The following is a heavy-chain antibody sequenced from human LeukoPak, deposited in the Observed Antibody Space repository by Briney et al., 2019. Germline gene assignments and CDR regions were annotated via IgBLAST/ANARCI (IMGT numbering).Heavy chain of an antibody. Sequence: GGSLRLSCAASGFMFDDYTMHWVRQAPGKGLEWVSLISGDGSRTNYADSVKGRFTISRDNAKNSLYLQMNSLRAEDTAVYYCAREKDYYDSSGYQQYYFDYWGQGTLVTVSS. D-gene: IGHD3-22*01. CDR1: GFMFDDYT. CDR3: AREKDYYDSSGYQQYYFDY. J-gene: IGHJ4*02. V-gene: IGHV3-43*01. CDR2: ISGDGSRT.